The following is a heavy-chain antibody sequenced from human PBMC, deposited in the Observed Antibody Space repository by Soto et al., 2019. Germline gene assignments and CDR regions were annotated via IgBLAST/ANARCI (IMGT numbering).Heavy chain of an antibody. CDR1: GDSMTKYY. D-gene: IGHD1-26*01. J-gene: IGHJ4*02. V-gene: IGHV4-4*07. CDR2: IYTSGST. CDR3: ARTVGAAYYFDS. Sequence: QVQLQESGPGLVKPSETLSLTCTVSGDSMTKYYWSWIRQPVGKGLEWIGRIYTSGSTNYNPSLKSRVTMSIDTSNNHFSLKLKSVTAADTAVYYCARTVGAAYYFDSWGQGALVTVSS.